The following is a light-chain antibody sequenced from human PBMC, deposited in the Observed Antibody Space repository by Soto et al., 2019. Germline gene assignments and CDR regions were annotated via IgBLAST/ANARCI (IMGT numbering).Light chain of an antibody. CDR1: QTVSSNN. J-gene: IGKJ3*01. CDR2: GAS. CDR3: QQYGSSPFT. V-gene: IGKV3-20*01. Sequence: DIVLTQSPGTLSLSPGERATLSCRASQTVSSNNLAWYQQKRGQAPRLLIYGASSRAAAIPDRFRCSGSGTDFTLIISSLAPEDFSVYYCQQYGSSPFTFGPGTAVYIK.